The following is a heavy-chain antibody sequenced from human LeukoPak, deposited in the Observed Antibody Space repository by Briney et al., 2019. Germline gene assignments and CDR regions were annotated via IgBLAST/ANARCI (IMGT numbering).Heavy chain of an antibody. Sequence: PGGSLRLSCAASGFTFSSYGMHWVRQAPGKGLEWVAVISYDGSNKYYADSVKGRFTISRDNSKNTLYLQMNSLRAEHTAVYYCARGLSRGDYFLHFDYWGQGTLVTVSS. V-gene: IGHV3-30*19. J-gene: IGHJ4*02. CDR2: ISYDGSNK. D-gene: IGHD4-17*01. CDR3: ARGLSRGDYFLHFDY. CDR1: GFTFSSYG.